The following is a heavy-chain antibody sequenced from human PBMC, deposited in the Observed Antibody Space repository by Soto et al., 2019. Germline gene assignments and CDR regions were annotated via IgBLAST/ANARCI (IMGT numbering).Heavy chain of an antibody. CDR3: AAGSEYCTNGVCYPALDY. D-gene: IGHD2-8*01. Sequence: SVKVSCKASGYTFTSYGISWVRQAPGQGLEWMGWIIPIFGTANYAQKFQGRVTITADESTSTAYMELSSLRSEDTAVYYCAAGSEYCTNGVCYPALDYWGQGTLVTVSS. V-gene: IGHV1-69*13. J-gene: IGHJ4*02. CDR1: GYTFTSYG. CDR2: IIPIFGTA.